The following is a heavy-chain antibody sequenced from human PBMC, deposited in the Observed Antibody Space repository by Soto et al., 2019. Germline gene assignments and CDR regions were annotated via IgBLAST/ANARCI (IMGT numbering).Heavy chain of an antibody. J-gene: IGHJ4*02. CDR1: GFSLSSYW. CDR2: ISADGSSG. V-gene: IGHV3-74*01. D-gene: IGHD3-22*01. Sequence: EVRMVESGGELVQPGGSLRLACAASGFSLSSYWMHWVRQAPGKGLMWVARISADGSSGSFAESVQGRFTVSRDNSQNTLYLQMNSLGAEDTAVYYCARGNSGYGVFDYWGQGTLVTVSS. CDR3: ARGNSGYGVFDY.